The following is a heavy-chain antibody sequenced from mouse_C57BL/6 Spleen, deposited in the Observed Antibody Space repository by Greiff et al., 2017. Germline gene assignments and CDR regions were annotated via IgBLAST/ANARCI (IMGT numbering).Heavy chain of an antibody. CDR1: GYSFTGYY. CDR3: ARYPITTVVATKAMDY. J-gene: IGHJ4*01. Sequence: EVQLVESGPELVKPGASVKISCKASGYSFTGYYMNWVKQSPEKSLEWIGEINPSTGGTTYNQKFKAKATLTVDKSSSTAYMQLKSLTSEDSAVYYCARYPITTVVATKAMDYWGQGTSVTVSS. V-gene: IGHV1-42*01. CDR2: INPSTGGT. D-gene: IGHD1-1*01.